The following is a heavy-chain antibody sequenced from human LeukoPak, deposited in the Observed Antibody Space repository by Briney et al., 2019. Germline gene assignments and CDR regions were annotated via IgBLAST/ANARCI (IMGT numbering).Heavy chain of an antibody. CDR1: GYTFSSYG. J-gene: IGHJ3*02. CDR3: AREWGYFDWSGQVDAFDI. D-gene: IGHD3-9*01. Sequence: ASVKVSCKASGYTFSSYGISWVRQAPGQGLEWMGWISAYNGNTNYAQKFRDRVAMITDTSTSTAYMELRSLRSDDTAVYYCAREWGYFDWSGQVDAFDIWGQGTMVTVSS. V-gene: IGHV1-18*01. CDR2: ISAYNGNT.